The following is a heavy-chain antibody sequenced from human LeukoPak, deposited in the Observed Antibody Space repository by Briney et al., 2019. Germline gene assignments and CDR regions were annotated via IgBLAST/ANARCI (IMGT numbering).Heavy chain of an antibody. Sequence: KPGGSLRLSCAASGFTFSSYYMNWVRQAPGKGLEWVSSISSGSYIYYADSVKGRFTISRDNAKNSLYLQMNSLRAEDTAVYYCARAGRYYGLNYGMDVWGQGTTVTVSS. CDR2: ISSGSYI. CDR1: GFTFSSYY. D-gene: IGHD3-10*01. V-gene: IGHV3-21*01. J-gene: IGHJ6*02. CDR3: ARAGRYYGLNYGMDV.